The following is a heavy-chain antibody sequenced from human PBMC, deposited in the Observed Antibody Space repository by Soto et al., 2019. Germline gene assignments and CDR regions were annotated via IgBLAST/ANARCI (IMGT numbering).Heavy chain of an antibody. Sequence: EVQLVESGGNLARPGESLRLSCAASGFKFDDYAFHWVRLAPGKGPEWVSGINWNGAYSGYADSVEGRFTISRDNAGNSVYLQMDTLRPEDTALYYCARVHSSGWYVEPYDAWGQGTMVTVSS. CDR2: INWNGAYS. CDR1: GFKFDDYA. CDR3: ARVHSSGWYVEPYDA. J-gene: IGHJ3*01. V-gene: IGHV3-9*01. D-gene: IGHD3-22*01.